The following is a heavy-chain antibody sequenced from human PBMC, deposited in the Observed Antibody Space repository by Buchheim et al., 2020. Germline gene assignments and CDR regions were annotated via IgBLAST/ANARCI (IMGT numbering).Heavy chain of an antibody. Sequence: EVQLVESGGGLVQPGGSLRLSCAASGFTFSSYWMSWVRQAPGKGLEWVANIKQDGSEKYYVDSVKGRFTISRDKAKNSLYLQMNSLRAEDTAVYYCARGDYYDSSGYYPFEYFQHWGQGTL. D-gene: IGHD3-22*01. V-gene: IGHV3-7*01. CDR1: GFTFSSYW. CDR2: IKQDGSEK. CDR3: ARGDYYDSSGYYPFEYFQH. J-gene: IGHJ1*01.